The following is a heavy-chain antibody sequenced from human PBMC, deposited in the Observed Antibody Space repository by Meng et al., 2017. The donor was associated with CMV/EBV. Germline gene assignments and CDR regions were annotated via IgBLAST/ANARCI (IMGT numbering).Heavy chain of an antibody. CDR3: ARGYYDFWSGYYLDY. V-gene: IGHV3-11*01. CDR1: GFTVSSNY. J-gene: IGHJ4*02. D-gene: IGHD3-3*01. CDR2: ISSSGSTI. Sequence: GGSLRLSCAASGFTVSSNYMSWIRQAPGKGLEWVSYISSSGSTIYYADSVKGRFTISRDNAKNSLYLQMNSLRAEDTAVYYCARGYYDFWSGYYLDYWGQGTLVTVSS.